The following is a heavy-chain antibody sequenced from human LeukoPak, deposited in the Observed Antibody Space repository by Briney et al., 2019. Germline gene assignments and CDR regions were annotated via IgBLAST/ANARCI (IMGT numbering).Heavy chain of an antibody. CDR1: GYTFTDYY. J-gene: IGHJ4*02. CDR3: VREADYGDYYFDY. V-gene: IGHV1-18*04. D-gene: IGHD4-17*01. CDR2: ISAYNGNT. Sequence: ASVKVSCKASGYTFTDYYLLWVRQAPGQGLEWMGWISAYNGNTNYAQKLQGRVTMTTDTSTSTAYMELRSLRSDDTAVYYCVREADYGDYYFDYWGQGTLVTVSS.